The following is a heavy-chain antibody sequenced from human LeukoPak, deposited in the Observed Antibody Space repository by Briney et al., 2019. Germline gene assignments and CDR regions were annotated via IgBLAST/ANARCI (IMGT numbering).Heavy chain of an antibody. CDR3: ARASMVIAQNWFDP. V-gene: IGHV1-69*13. CDR1: GGTFSSYA. Sequence: ASVKVSCKASGGTFSSYAISWVRQAPGQGLEWMGRIIPIFGTANYAQEFQGRVTITADESTSTAYMELSSLRSEDTAVYYCARASMVIAQNWFDPWGQGTLVTVSS. D-gene: IGHD2-21*01. J-gene: IGHJ5*02. CDR2: IIPIFGTA.